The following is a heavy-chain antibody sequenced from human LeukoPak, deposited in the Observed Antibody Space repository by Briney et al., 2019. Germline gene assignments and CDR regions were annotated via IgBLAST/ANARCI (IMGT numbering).Heavy chain of an antibody. J-gene: IGHJ6*03. CDR3: ARRAVAGTTYYYYYMDV. V-gene: IGHV4-59*08. D-gene: IGHD6-19*01. CDR1: DGSISSYY. Sequence: SETLSLTCTASDGSISSYYWSWIRQPPGKGLERIGYIYYSGSTNYNPSLKSRVTISVDTSKNQFSLKLSSVTAADTAVYYCARRAVAGTTYYYYYMDVWGKGTTVAVSS. CDR2: IYYSGST.